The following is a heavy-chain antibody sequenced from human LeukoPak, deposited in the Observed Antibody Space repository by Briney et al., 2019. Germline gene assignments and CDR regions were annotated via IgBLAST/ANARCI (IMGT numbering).Heavy chain of an antibody. V-gene: IGHV3-9*03. CDR3: AKGPWELLQGYFDY. J-gene: IGHJ4*02. CDR1: GFNFDDYA. CDR2: ISWDSGRI. Sequence: GGSLRLSCAASGFNFDDYAMHWVRQGPGKGLEWVSGISWDSGRIDYADSVKGRFTISRDNAKRSLFLQMNSLRHEDMALYYCAKGPWELLQGYFDYRGQGTLVTVSS. D-gene: IGHD1-26*01.